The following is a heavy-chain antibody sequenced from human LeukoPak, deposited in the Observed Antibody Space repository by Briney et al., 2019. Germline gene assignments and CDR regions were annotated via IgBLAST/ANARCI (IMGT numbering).Heavy chain of an antibody. CDR1: GFTFSDYY. Sequence: GGSLRLSCVASGFTFSDYYMSWIRQAPGKGLEWVSYISSSGSTIYYADSVKGRFTISRDNAKNSLYLQMNSLRAEDTAVYYCASGTWYSSSQDYWGQGTLVTVSS. D-gene: IGHD6-6*01. CDR3: ASGTWYSSSQDY. V-gene: IGHV3-11*01. CDR2: ISSSGSTI. J-gene: IGHJ4*02.